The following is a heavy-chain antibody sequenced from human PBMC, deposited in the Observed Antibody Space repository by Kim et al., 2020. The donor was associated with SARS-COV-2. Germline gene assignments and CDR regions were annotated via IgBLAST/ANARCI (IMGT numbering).Heavy chain of an antibody. J-gene: IGHJ6*02. Sequence: GGSLRLSCAASGFTFSSYAISWVRQAPGKGLEWVSAISGSGGSTYYADSVKGRFTISRDNSKNTLYLQMNSLRAEDTAVYYCAKKGRSSWYYYGMDVWGQGTTVTVSS. CDR2: ISGSGGST. CDR1: GFTFSSYA. CDR3: AKKGRSSWYYYGMDV. D-gene: IGHD6-13*01. V-gene: IGHV3-23*01.